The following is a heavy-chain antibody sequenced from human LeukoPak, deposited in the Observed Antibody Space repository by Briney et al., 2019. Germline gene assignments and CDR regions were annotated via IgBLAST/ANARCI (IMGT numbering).Heavy chain of an antibody. CDR1: GGSISSYY. Sequence: SETLSLTCTVSGGSISSYYWSWIRQPPGKGLEWIGYIYYSGSTNYNPSLKSRVTISVDTSKNQFSLKLSSVTAADTAVYYCAGQYCTGGVRYSTLQADWFDPWGQGTLVTVSS. CDR3: AGQYCTGGVRYSTLQADWFDP. CDR2: IYYSGST. D-gene: IGHD2-8*02. V-gene: IGHV4-59*01. J-gene: IGHJ5*02.